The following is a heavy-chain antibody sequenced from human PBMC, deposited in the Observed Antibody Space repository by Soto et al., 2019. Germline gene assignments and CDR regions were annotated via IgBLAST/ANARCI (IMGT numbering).Heavy chain of an antibody. D-gene: IGHD2-15*01. CDR2: IWYDGSNK. CDR1: GFTFSSYG. CDR3: ARDERSGGSCPWY. V-gene: IGHV3-33*01. Sequence: QVQLVESGGGVVQPGRSLRLSCAASGFTFSSYGMHWVRQAPGKGLEWVAVIWYDGSNKYYADSVKGRFTISSDNSKNTLYLQMNSLRAEDTAVYYCARDERSGGSCPWYWGQGTLVTVSS. J-gene: IGHJ4*02.